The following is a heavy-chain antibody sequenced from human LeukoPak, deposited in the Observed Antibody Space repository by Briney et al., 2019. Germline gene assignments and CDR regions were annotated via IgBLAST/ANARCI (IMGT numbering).Heavy chain of an antibody. J-gene: IGHJ4*02. CDR2: IYDSRYT. D-gene: IGHD4-11*01. CDR1: GASISGYD. V-gene: IGHV4-59*08. CDR3: ARRGKVTSWTNFDY. Sequence: AETLSLTCTVSGASISGYDWSWIRQPPGKGLEYIGYIYDSRYTNYNPSLKSRVTISVDTSKNQFFLKLSSVTAADTAVYYCARRGKVTSWTNFDYWGQGTLVTVSS.